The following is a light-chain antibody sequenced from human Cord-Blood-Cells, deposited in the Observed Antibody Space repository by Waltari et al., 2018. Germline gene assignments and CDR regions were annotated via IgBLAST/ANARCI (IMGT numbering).Light chain of an antibody. Sequence: QSVPTPPPPVSEASRQRVCISCSGSSSNLGNTAVTWYQQLPGKAPKLLIYYDDLLASGVSDRFSGSKYGTSASLAISGLQSEDEADYYCAAWDDSLNGVVFGGGTKLTVL. CDR3: AAWDDSLNGVV. CDR1: SSNLGNTA. J-gene: IGLJ2*01. V-gene: IGLV1-36*01. CDR2: YDD.